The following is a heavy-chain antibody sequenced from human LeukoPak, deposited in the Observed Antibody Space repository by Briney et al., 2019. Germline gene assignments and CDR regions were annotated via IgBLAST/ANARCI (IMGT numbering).Heavy chain of an antibody. D-gene: IGHD3-10*01. J-gene: IGHJ4*02. CDR1: GYTFTGYY. Sequence: GASVKVSCKASGYTFTGYYMHWVRQAPRQGLEWMGWINPNSGGTNYAQKFQGRVTMTRDTSISTAYMELSRLRSDDTAVYYCARGSGERGSGSYLIAYWGQGTLVTVSS. CDR3: ARGSGERGSGSYLIAY. V-gene: IGHV1-2*02. CDR2: INPNSGGT.